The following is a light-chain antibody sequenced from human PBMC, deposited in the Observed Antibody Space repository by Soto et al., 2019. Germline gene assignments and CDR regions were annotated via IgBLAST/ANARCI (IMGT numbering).Light chain of an antibody. Sequence: IQPTQSPSTLTASLVPGLTITWRASQSISSWLAWYQQKPGEAPKLLIYKASSLKSGVPLRFSGSESGTEFTLTISSLQPDDFATYYCQHYNGYPLMFGQGTKVDIK. CDR3: QHYNGYPLM. CDR2: KAS. J-gene: IGKJ1*01. CDR1: QSISSW. V-gene: IGKV1-5*03.